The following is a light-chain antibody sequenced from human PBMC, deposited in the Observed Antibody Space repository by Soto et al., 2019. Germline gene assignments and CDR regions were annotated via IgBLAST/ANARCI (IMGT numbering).Light chain of an antibody. CDR1: QDIGTY. J-gene: IGKJ5*01. Sequence: IQMTQSPSSLSASLGDSVIITCRASQDIGTYLNWYQHKPGKAPKHLIYAASSLQTGVPSRFTGSGSGTEFTLTIDSLQPEDFATYYCQQSYTTPRITFGQGTRLEIK. CDR2: AAS. CDR3: QQSYTTPRIT. V-gene: IGKV1-39*01.